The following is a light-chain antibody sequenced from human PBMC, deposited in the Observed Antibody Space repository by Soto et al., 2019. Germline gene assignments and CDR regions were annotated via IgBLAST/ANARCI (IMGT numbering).Light chain of an antibody. CDR1: QSIRNN. Sequence: EIVMTQSPATLSVSPGERATLSCRASQSIRNNLAWYQQRPGQTPTLLIYGASTRAPGIPSNFRGSVSGTEFPLAINGLQSEHFALYWCQQYDNWPPTFGGGTKVEIK. J-gene: IGKJ4*01. V-gene: IGKV3-15*01. CDR3: QQYDNWPPT. CDR2: GAS.